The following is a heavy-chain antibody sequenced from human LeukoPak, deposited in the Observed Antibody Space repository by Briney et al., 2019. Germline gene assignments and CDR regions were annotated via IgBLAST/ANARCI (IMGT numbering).Heavy chain of an antibody. D-gene: IGHD6-6*01. CDR2: IIPIFGTA. CDR3: ARARIAARESDYYYYMDV. CDR1: GGTFSSYA. J-gene: IGHJ6*03. V-gene: IGHV1-69*05. Sequence: SVKVSCKASGGTFSSYAISWVRQAPGQGLEWMGGIIPIFGTANYAQKFQGRVTITTDESTSTAYMELSSLRSEDTAVYYCARARIAARESDYYYYMDVWGKGTTVTVSS.